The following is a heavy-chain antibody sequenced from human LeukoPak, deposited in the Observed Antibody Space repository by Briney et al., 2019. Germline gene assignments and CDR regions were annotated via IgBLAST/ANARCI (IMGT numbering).Heavy chain of an antibody. CDR1: GFTFSSYW. Sequence: PGGSLRLSCAASGFTFSSYWMHWVRRAPGKGLVWVSRIDTDGSSTIYADSVKGRFTISRDNAKNTLYLQMNSLRAEDTAVYYCTRGYVGIDHWGQGTLVTVSS. J-gene: IGHJ5*02. V-gene: IGHV3-74*01. CDR3: TRGYVGIDH. CDR2: IDTDGSST. D-gene: IGHD5-12*01.